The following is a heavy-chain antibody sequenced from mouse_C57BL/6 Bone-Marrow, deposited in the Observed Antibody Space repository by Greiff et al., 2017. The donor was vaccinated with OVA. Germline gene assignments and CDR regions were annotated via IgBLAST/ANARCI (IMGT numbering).Heavy chain of an antibody. CDR3: ARKRGFYYYGSSLAY. Sequence: QVQLQQPGAELVKPGASVKLSCKASGYTFTSYWMQWVKQRPGQGLEWIGEIDPSDSYTNYNQKFKGKATLTVDTSSSTAYMQLSSLTSEDSAVYYCARKRGFYYYGSSLAYWGQGTLVTVSA. V-gene: IGHV1-50*01. CDR2: IDPSDSYT. CDR1: GYTFTSYW. J-gene: IGHJ3*01. D-gene: IGHD1-1*01.